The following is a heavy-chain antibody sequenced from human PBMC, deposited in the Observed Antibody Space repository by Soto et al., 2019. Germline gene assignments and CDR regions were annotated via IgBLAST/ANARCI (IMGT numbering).Heavy chain of an antibody. D-gene: IGHD3-16*02. CDR2: INPNSGGT. J-gene: IGHJ4*02. CDR3: AREIMITFGGVIVTPTHFDY. CDR1: GYTFTGYY. V-gene: IGHV1-2*04. Sequence: GASVKVSCKASGYTFTGYYMHWVRQAPGQGPEWMGWINPNSGGTNYAQKFQGWVTMTRDTSISTAYMELSSLRSDDTAVYYCAREIMITFGGVIVTPTHFDYWGQGTRVTVSS.